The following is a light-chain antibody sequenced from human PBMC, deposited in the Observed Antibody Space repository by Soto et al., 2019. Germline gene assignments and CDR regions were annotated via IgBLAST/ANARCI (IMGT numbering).Light chain of an antibody. V-gene: IGLV2-14*01. CDR2: EVS. CDR3: SSHTAFNTVV. J-gene: IGLJ3*02. CDR1: SSDVGGYNF. Sequence: SALTQPASVSGSPGQSITISCTGTSSDVGGYNFVSWYQHHPGRAPKLMIFEVSNRPSGVSTRFSGSKSGITASLTISGLQAEDEADYFCSSHTAFNTVVFGGGTKLTVL.